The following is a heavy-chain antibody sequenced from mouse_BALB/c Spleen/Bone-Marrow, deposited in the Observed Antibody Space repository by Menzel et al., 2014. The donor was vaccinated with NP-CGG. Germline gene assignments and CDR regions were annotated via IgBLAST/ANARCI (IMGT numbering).Heavy chain of an antibody. V-gene: IGHV1S81*02. CDR1: GYTFTSYY. Sequence: VQVVESGAELVKPGASVKLSCKASGYTFTSYYMYWVKQRPGQGLERIGEINPSNGGTNFNEKFKSKATLTVDKSSSTAYMQLSSLTSEDSAVYYCTRGFAYWGQGTLVTVSA. CDR2: INPSNGGT. CDR3: TRGFAY. J-gene: IGHJ3*01.